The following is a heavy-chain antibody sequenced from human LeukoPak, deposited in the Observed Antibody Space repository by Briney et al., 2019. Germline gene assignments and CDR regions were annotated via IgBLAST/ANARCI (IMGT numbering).Heavy chain of an antibody. CDR1: GFTFSSYG. Sequence: PGGSLRLSCAASGFTFSSYGMHWVRQAPGKGLEWVAVISYDGSNKYYADSVKGRFTISRDNSKNTLYLQMNSLRAEDTAVYYCARDYYYGMDVWGQGTTVIVSS. CDR2: ISYDGSNK. CDR3: ARDYYYGMDV. J-gene: IGHJ6*02. V-gene: IGHV3-30*19.